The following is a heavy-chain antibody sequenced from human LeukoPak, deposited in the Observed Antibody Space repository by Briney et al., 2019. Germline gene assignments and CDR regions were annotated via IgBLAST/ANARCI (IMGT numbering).Heavy chain of an antibody. CDR2: ISYDGSNK. CDR1: GLTFSSYA. D-gene: IGHD7-27*01. CDR3: AKTGERDY. V-gene: IGHV3-30-3*02. Sequence: GRSLRLSCAASGLTFSSYAMHWVRQAPGKGLEWVAVISYDGSNKYYADSVKGRFTISRDNAKNSLYLQMNSLRAEDTAVYYCAKTGERDYWGRGTLVTVSS. J-gene: IGHJ4*02.